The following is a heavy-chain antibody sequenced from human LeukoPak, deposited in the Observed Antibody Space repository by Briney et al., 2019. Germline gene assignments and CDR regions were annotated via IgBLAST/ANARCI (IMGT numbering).Heavy chain of an antibody. D-gene: IGHD3-16*01. Sequence: PGGSLRLSCAASGFTFSDFWMSWVRQAPGKGLEWVANIKQDGSEKYYLDSVKGRFTISRDNAKNSLYLQVNGLRAEDTAVYYCARDKIGGPTLLDYWGQGTLVTVSS. CDR3: ARDKIGGPTLLDY. CDR1: GFTFSDFW. CDR2: IKQDGSEK. V-gene: IGHV3-7*01. J-gene: IGHJ4*02.